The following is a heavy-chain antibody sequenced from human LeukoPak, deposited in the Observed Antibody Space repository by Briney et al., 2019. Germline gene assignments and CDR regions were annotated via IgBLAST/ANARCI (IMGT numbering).Heavy chain of an antibody. V-gene: IGHV4-59*08. Sequence: PSETLSLTCTVSGGSISSYYWSWIRQPPGQGLEWIGYIYYSGSTNYNPSLKSRVTISVDTSKNQFSLKLSSVTAADTAVYYCARWDYYGSGSRRLDYWGQGTLVTVSS. CDR2: IYYSGST. D-gene: IGHD3-10*01. CDR1: GGSISSYY. CDR3: ARWDYYGSGSRRLDY. J-gene: IGHJ4*02.